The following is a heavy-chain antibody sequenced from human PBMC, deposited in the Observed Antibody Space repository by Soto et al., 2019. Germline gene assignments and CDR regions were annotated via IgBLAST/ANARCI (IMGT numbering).Heavy chain of an antibody. D-gene: IGHD3-22*01. J-gene: IGHJ4*02. V-gene: IGHV4-38-2*01. Sequence: SETLSLTCAVSGYSISSGYYWGWIRQPPGKGLEWIGSIYHSGSTYYNPSLKSRVAISVDTSKNQFSLKLSSVTAADTAVYYCARYKYYYDSSGYYRSYYFDYWGQGTLVTVSS. CDR2: IYHSGST. CDR3: ARYKYYYDSSGYYRSYYFDY. CDR1: GYSISSGYY.